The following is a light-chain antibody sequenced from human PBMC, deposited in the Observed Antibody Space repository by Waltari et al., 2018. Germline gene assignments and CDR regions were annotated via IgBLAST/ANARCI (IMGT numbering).Light chain of an antibody. Sequence: DIVMTQSPDSLAVSLGERATINCKSSQSVFSRPNSKNYLAWFQQKPGQPPKLLIYWASARESGVPARFRGSGSRTDFTLTISSLQAEDVAVYYCQQSYSSPRTFGQGTRVQIK. CDR3: QQSYSSPRT. CDR1: QSVFSRPNSKNY. J-gene: IGKJ1*01. V-gene: IGKV4-1*01. CDR2: WAS.